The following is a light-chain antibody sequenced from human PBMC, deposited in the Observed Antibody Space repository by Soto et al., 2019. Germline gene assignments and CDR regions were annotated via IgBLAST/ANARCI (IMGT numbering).Light chain of an antibody. J-gene: IGLJ3*02. CDR2: GNS. CDR1: SSNIGAGYD. V-gene: IGLV1-40*01. CDR3: QSYDSSLSGSV. Sequence: QSVLTQPPSVSGAPGQRVTISCTGSSSNIGAGYDVHWYQQLPGTAPKLLIYGNSNRPSGVPDRFSGTKSGTSASLAITGLXXXXXXXYYCQSYDSSLSGSVFGGGTQL.